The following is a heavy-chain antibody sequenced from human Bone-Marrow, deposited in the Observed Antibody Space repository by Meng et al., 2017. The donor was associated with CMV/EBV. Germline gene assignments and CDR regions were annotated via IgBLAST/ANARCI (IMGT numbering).Heavy chain of an antibody. D-gene: IGHD3-22*01. CDR3: ARDSEGSDSSGRSPYFFDY. J-gene: IGHJ4*01. Sequence: GESLKISCAASGFSLNTYSLHWVRQAPGKGLDWVAVMSYDGSNKYYTDSVKGRFTISRDNSKKKIYLQMNSLITEDTAMYYCARDSEGSDSSGRSPYFFDYWGRGTLVTVSS. V-gene: IGHV3-30-3*01. CDR1: GFSLNTYS. CDR2: MSYDGSNK.